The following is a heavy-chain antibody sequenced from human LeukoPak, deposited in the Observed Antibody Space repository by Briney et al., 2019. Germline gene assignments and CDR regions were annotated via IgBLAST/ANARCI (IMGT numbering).Heavy chain of an antibody. CDR2: ISNGGAGT. D-gene: IGHD2-8*01. J-gene: IGHJ4*02. Sequence: PGESLRLSCAASGFNFRIHAMSWVRQAPGKGLEWVSVISNGGAGTYYADSVKGRFTISRDNSMSTLYLQMSSLRAEDTAVYYCAKDHGTNVYDPFDYWGQGTLVTVSS. CDR1: GFNFRIHA. CDR3: AKDHGTNVYDPFDY. V-gene: IGHV3-23*01.